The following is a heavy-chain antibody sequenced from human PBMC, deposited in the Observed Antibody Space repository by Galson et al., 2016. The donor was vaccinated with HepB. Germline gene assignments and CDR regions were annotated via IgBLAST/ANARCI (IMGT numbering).Heavy chain of an antibody. CDR2: IKQDGSET. D-gene: IGHD3-10*01. J-gene: IGHJ4*02. Sequence: SLRLSCAASGLTFSNYAMSWVRQAPGKGLEWVGNIKQDGSETYYGDSVRGRFTISRDNAGNSLSLQLNNLRGEDTATYYCARGRATQVRGLVGYYFDYWGRGTLVTVYS. V-gene: IGHV3-7*01. CDR1: GLTFSNYA. CDR3: ARGRATQVRGLVGYYFDY.